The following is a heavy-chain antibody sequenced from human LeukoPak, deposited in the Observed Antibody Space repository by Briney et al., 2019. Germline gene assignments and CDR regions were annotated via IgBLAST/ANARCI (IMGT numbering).Heavy chain of an antibody. D-gene: IGHD6-19*01. CDR3: ARIPGIAVAGTPYYYYMDV. V-gene: IGHV4-39*07. J-gene: IGHJ6*03. CDR1: GGSISSSRYY. Sequence: SETLSLTCTVSGGSISSSRYYWGWIRQPPGKGLEWIGSIHYSGSTYYNPSLKSRVTISVDTSKNQFSLKLSSVTAADTAVYYCARIPGIAVAGTPYYYYMDVWGKGTTVTVSS. CDR2: IHYSGST.